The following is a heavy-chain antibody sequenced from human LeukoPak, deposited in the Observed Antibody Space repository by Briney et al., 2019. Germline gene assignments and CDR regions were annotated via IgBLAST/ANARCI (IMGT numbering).Heavy chain of an antibody. J-gene: IGHJ4*02. V-gene: IGHV3-74*01. CDR1: GFTFSSYW. D-gene: IGHD1-14*01. CDR2: INTDGSST. Sequence: GGSLRLSCAASGFTFSSYWMHWVRQVPGKGPVWVSHINTDGSSTTYADSVKGRFTISRDNAKNTLYLQMNSLRAEDMAVYYCANLDYWGQGTLVTVSS. CDR3: ANLDY.